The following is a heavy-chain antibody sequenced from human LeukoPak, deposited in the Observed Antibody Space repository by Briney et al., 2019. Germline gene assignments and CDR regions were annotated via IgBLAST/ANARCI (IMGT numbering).Heavy chain of an antibody. CDR3: ARTMEMATIQSSFDY. Sequence: PGGSLRLSCAASGFTFSSYAMHWVRQAPGKGLEWVAVISYDGSNKYYADSVKGRFTISRDNSKNTLYLQMNSLRAEDTAVYYCARTMEMATIQSSFDYWGQGTLVTVSS. V-gene: IGHV3-30-3*01. CDR1: GFTFSSYA. D-gene: IGHD5-12*01. J-gene: IGHJ4*02. CDR2: ISYDGSNK.